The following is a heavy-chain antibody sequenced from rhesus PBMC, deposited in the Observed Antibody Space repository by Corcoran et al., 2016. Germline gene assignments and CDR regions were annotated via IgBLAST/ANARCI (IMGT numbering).Heavy chain of an antibody. V-gene: IGHV3-178*01. J-gene: IGHJ4*01. Sequence: EVQLVESGGGLAKPGGSLRLSCAASGFIFSDYYMDWVRQAPGKGLEWVSRIINSGGSTWYADSVKGRFTNSRENAKNTLYLQMNSLRAEDTAVYYCATGSWNNLLNYWGQGVLVTVSS. CDR2: IINSGGST. CDR3: ATGSWNNLLNY. CDR1: GFIFSDYY. D-gene: IGHD1-20*01.